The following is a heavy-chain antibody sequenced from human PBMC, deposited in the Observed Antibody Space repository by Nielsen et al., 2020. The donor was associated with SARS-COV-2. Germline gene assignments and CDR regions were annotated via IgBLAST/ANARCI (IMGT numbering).Heavy chain of an antibody. J-gene: IGHJ4*02. Sequence: GESLKISCAASGFTFSSYGMHWVRQAPGKGLEWVAVIWYDGSNKYYADSVKGRFTISRDNSKNTLYLQMNSLRAEDTAVYYCAKDLSGGDGYWGQGTLVTVPS. CDR2: IWYDGSNK. CDR1: GFTFSSYG. D-gene: IGHD2-21*02. V-gene: IGHV3-33*06. CDR3: AKDLSGGDGY.